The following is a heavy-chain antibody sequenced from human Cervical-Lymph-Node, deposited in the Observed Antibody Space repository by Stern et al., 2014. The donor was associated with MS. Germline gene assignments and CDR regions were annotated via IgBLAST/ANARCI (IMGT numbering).Heavy chain of an antibody. Sequence: VQLVQSGAEVKKPGESLKISCKGSGYSFTNYWIGWVRQMPGKGLEWMGVLYPGESDTRYRPSFPGPGHISAGKSTSTAYLHWSSLKASDTAMYYCARHESYQPLFYWGQGTLVTVSS. CDR1: GYSFTNYW. J-gene: IGHJ4*02. CDR2: LYPGESDT. D-gene: IGHD2-2*01. V-gene: IGHV5-51*01. CDR3: ARHESYQPLFY.